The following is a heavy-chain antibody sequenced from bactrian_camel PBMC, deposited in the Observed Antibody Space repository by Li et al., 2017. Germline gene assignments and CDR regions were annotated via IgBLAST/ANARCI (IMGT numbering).Heavy chain of an antibody. D-gene: IGHD1*01. Sequence: HVQLVESGGGSAQTGGSLTLSCVASRYPISGFCMTWFRQRPGTQREMVASIYTGTEAKFYSGAVKGRFTVSGDPARRILTLNMNNLGPDDSATYYCAAKGPLEAWMPPSQCKEGSDYTNWGQGTQVTVS. V-gene: IGHV3S1*01. CDR3: AAKGPLEAWMPPSQCKEGSDYTN. CDR1: RYPISGFC. J-gene: IGHJ4*01. CDR2: IYTGTEAK.